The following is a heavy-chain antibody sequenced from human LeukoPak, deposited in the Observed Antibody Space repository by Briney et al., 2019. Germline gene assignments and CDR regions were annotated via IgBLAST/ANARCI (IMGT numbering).Heavy chain of an antibody. Sequence: ASVKVSCKASGYTFTGYYMHWVRQAPGQGLEWMGWINPDSGGTNYAQKFQGRVTMTRDTSISTAYMELSRLRSDDTAVYYCARGPVATIITDVPNWFDPWGQGTLVTVSS. V-gene: IGHV1-2*02. CDR2: INPDSGGT. J-gene: IGHJ5*02. D-gene: IGHD5-12*01. CDR1: GYTFTGYY. CDR3: ARGPVATIITDVPNWFDP.